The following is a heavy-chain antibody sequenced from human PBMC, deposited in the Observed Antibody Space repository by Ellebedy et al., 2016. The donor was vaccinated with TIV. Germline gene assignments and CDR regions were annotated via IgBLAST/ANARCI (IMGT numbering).Heavy chain of an antibody. CDR1: GFTFSTSW. CDR3: ARDPHYGSGSYYNV. CDR2: ISYDGSNK. D-gene: IGHD3-10*01. V-gene: IGHV3-30-3*01. Sequence: GGSLRLXCVASGFTFSTSWMHWVRQAPGKGLEWVALISYDGSNKYYADSVKGRFTISRDNSKNTLYLQMNSLRAEDTAVYYCARDPHYGSGSYYNVWGQGTLVTVSS. J-gene: IGHJ4*02.